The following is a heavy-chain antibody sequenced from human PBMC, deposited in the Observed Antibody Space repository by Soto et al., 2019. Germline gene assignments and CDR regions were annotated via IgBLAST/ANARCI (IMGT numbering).Heavy chain of an antibody. CDR2: IYHSGST. D-gene: IGHD2-2*01. J-gene: IGHJ6*02. CDR3: ARNLIVVVPAAPDDYYYYGMDV. Sequence: PSETLSLTCAVSCGSIISSNWWSWVRQPPGKGLEWIGEIYHSGSTNYNPSLKSRVTISVDKSKNQFSLKLSSVTAADTAVYYCARNLIVVVPAAPDDYYYYGMDVWGQGTTVTVSS. V-gene: IGHV4-4*02. CDR1: CGSIISSNW.